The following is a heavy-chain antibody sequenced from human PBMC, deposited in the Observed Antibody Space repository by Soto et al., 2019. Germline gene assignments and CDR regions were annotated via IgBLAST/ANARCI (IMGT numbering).Heavy chain of an antibody. D-gene: IGHD3-3*01. CDR2: IYHSGST. J-gene: IGHJ6*03. Sequence: SETLSLTCAVSSGSISSSNWWSWVRQPPGKGLEWIGEIYHSGSTNYNPSLKSRVTISVDKCKNQFSLKLSSVTAADTAVYYCARKKRHTMDFWSGPAPNYYYYMDVWGKGTTVTVSS. V-gene: IGHV4-4*02. CDR3: ARKKRHTMDFWSGPAPNYYYYMDV. CDR1: SGSISSSNW.